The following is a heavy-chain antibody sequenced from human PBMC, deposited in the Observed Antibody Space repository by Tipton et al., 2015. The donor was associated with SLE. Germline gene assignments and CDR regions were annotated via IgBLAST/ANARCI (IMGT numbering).Heavy chain of an antibody. J-gene: IGHJ6*04. D-gene: IGHD3-3*01. Sequence: TLSLTCTVSGSSISSNSYYWGWIRQPPGKGLEWIGSTYYSGSNYYNPSLKSRVTISVDTSKNQFSLRLSSVTAADTAMYYCARDLYEVWSGYTPSGAMDVWCKGTTVTVSP. CDR1: GSSISSNSYY. V-gene: IGHV4-39*07. CDR3: ARDLYEVWSGYTPSGAMDV. CDR2: TYYSGSN.